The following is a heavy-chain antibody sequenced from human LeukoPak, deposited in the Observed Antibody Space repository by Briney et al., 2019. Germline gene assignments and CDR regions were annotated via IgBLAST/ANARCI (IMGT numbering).Heavy chain of an antibody. J-gene: IGHJ6*03. CDR3: ARTGGSFYFYYYMDV. D-gene: IGHD1-26*01. CDR1: GGSISSISYY. CDR2: VYYSEA. Sequence: TSETLSLTCTVSGGSISSISYYWGWIRQPPGKGLEGIGTVYYSEAYYNPSLKSRVTISADTSKNQCSLKLSSVTAADTAVYYCARTGGSFYFYYYMDVWGKGTTVTVSS. V-gene: IGHV4-39*07.